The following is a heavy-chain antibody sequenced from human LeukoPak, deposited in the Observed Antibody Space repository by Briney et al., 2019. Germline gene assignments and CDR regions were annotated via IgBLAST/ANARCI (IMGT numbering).Heavy chain of an antibody. CDR1: GFSFSSYE. J-gene: IGHJ3*02. CDR2: ISSSGSAI. D-gene: IGHD3-9*01. Sequence: GGSLRLSCAASGFSFSSYEMIWVRQAPGKGLEWVSYISSSGSAIYYADSLKGRFTISRDNAKNSLYLQMNSLRAEDTAVYYCARELQTTGPDAFDIWGQGTMVTVSS. CDR3: ARELQTTGPDAFDI. V-gene: IGHV3-48*03.